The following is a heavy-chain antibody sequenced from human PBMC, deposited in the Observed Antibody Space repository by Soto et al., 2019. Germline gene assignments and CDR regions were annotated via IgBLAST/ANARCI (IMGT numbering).Heavy chain of an antibody. J-gene: IGHJ4*02. CDR3: ARDRARKGTYYFDN. CDR1: GFHYISYG. V-gene: IGHV3-33*01. CDR2: VYYGGTEK. Sequence: QVYLVESGGGVVQPGTSLRLSCGASGFHYISYGMHWVRQAPGKALEWVAVVYYGGTEKYYGDSVKGRFTITRDNSQNTLSLQMNSLRVEDTAVYYCARDRARKGTYYFDNWGQGTLVTVSA.